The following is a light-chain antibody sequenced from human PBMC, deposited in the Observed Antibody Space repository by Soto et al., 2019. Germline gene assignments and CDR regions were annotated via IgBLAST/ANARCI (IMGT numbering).Light chain of an antibody. CDR2: GAS. V-gene: IGKV3-20*01. CDR1: QSVSSTY. CDR3: QQYGSTLGPYT. Sequence: EVVLTQSTGTLSLSPGERATLSCRASQSVSSTYLAWYQQKPGQAPRLLIYGASSRATGIPDRFSGSGSGTDFSLTSSRLEPEDFAVYYCQQYGSTLGPYTFGQRTKLEIK. J-gene: IGKJ2*01.